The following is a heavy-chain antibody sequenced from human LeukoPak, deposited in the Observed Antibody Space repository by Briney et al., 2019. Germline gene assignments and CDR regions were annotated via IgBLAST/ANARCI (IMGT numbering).Heavy chain of an antibody. CDR1: GGSISSYY. Sequence: PSETLSLNCTVSGGSISSYYWSWIRQPPGKGLEWIGYIYYSGSTNYNPSLKSRVTISVDTSKNQFSLKLSSVTAADTAVYYCAREDSSGPFAAFDIWGQGTMVTVSS. V-gene: IGHV4-59*01. CDR3: AREDSSGPFAAFDI. J-gene: IGHJ3*02. CDR2: IYYSGST. D-gene: IGHD3-22*01.